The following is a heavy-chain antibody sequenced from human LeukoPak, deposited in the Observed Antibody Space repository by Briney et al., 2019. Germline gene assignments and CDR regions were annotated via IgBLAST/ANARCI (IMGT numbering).Heavy chain of an antibody. CDR1: GYSFTSYW. Sequence: GESLKTSCKGSGYSFTSYWIGWVRQMPGKGLEWMGIIYPGDSDTRYSPSFQGQVTISADKSISTAYLQWSSLKASDTAMYYCARGEYYYGSGSYSLFDYWGQGTLVTVSS. V-gene: IGHV5-51*01. CDR2: IYPGDSDT. CDR3: ARGEYYYGSGSYSLFDY. D-gene: IGHD3-10*01. J-gene: IGHJ4*02.